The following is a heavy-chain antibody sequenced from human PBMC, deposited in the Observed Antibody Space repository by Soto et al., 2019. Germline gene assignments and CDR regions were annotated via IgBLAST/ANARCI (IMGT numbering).Heavy chain of an antibody. CDR3: VKDRSARYVSGVFFGL. CDR1: GVAVGAVV. J-gene: IGHJ4*02. D-gene: IGHD2-8*01. Sequence: GCLTHSFVAPGVAVGAVVMASVGQAAGKGVEGVSSIAITAVNTYNAPAVKGRFTTSRDDSKNTLYLQMESLRAEDAAVYYCVKDRSARYVSGVFFGLWGPG. CDR2: IAITAVNT. V-gene: IGHV3-23*01.